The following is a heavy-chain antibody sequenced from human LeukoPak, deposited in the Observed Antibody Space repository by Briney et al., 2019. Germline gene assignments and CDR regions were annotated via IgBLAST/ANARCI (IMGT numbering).Heavy chain of an antibody. J-gene: IGHJ4*02. D-gene: IGHD3-16*01. CDR2: IYPGDSDT. CDR1: GYSFINYW. CDR3: ARQEGGHFDY. Sequence: GESLKISCKASGYSFINYWIGWVRQMPGKGLEWMGIIYPGDSDTRYSPSFQGQVTMSSDRSINTAYLQWSSLKASDTAIYYCARQEGGHFDYWGQGTLVTVSS. V-gene: IGHV5-51*01.